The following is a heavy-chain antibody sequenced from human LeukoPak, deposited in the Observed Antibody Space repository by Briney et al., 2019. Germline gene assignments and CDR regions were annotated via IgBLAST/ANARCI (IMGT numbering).Heavy chain of an antibody. J-gene: IGHJ4*02. CDR1: GFTFSSYA. Sequence: GGSLRLSCAASGFTFSSYAMSWVRQAPGKGLEWVSAISGSGGSTYYADSVKGRFTISRDNSKNTLYLQMNSLRAEDTAVYYCARSVSSRFTSPRRPYHFDSWGQGTLVTVSS. CDR2: ISGSGGST. V-gene: IGHV3-23*01. CDR3: ARSVSSRFTSPRRPYHFDS. D-gene: IGHD2-2*01.